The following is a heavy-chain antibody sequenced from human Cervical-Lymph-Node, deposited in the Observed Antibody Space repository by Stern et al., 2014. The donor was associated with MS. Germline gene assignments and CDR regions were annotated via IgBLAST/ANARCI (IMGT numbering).Heavy chain of an antibody. V-gene: IGHV5-51*01. Sequence: EVQLVESGAEVKKPGESVKISCKLSGYSFTSYYIAWVRQMPGKGLQGMGVISPYDSDTTYRRSFKGQVTISADKSIPTAYLQWSSLRASDTAMYYCARHVQGFDYWGQGTLVTVSS. CDR2: ISPYDSDT. J-gene: IGHJ4*02. CDR3: ARHVQGFDY. CDR1: GYSFTSYY.